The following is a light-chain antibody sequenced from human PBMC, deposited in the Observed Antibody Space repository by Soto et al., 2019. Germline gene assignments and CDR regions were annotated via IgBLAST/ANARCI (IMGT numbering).Light chain of an antibody. CDR1: QSITYY. Sequence: IQMTQSPSSLSASVGDRVTITCRASQSITYYLNWYQQKPGKAPKLLIYAASTLQSGVPSRFSGSGFGTDFTLAISSLQPEDFATYYCQQSYSTPGTFGQGTKVDNK. J-gene: IGKJ1*01. V-gene: IGKV1-39*01. CDR3: QQSYSTPGT. CDR2: AAS.